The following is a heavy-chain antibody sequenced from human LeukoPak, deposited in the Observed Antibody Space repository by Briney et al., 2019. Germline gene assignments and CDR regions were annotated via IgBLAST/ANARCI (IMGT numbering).Heavy chain of an antibody. Sequence: GGSLRLSCAASGFTFSNYGMHWVRQAPGKGLEWVVVISHDGSNNNYADSVKGRFTISRDNSKNTLYLQMNSLRAEDTAVYYCARGAVWVIQDAFDIWGQGTMVTVSS. CDR3: ARGAVWVIQDAFDI. CDR2: ISHDGSNN. CDR1: GFTFSNYG. D-gene: IGHD3-22*01. J-gene: IGHJ3*02. V-gene: IGHV3-30*03.